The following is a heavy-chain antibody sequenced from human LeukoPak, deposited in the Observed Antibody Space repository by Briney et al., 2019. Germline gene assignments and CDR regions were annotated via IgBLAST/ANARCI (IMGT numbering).Heavy chain of an antibody. Sequence: GGSLRLSCAASGFTFSSYAMSWVRQAPGKGLEWVSAISGSGGSTYYADSVKGRFTISRDNSKNTLYLQMNSLRAEDTAVYYCAKDLAITMVRGVSLDVWGKGTTVTVSS. CDR1: GFTFSSYA. V-gene: IGHV3-23*01. J-gene: IGHJ6*04. D-gene: IGHD3-10*01. CDR2: ISGSGGST. CDR3: AKDLAITMVRGVSLDV.